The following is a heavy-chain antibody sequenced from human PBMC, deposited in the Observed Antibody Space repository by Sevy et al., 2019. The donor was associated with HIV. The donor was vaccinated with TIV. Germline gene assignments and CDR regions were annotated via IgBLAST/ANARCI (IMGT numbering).Heavy chain of an antibody. CDR2: ISSSGSTI. D-gene: IGHD2-21*01. V-gene: IGHV3-11*04. CDR3: AGEGSIRAFDI. J-gene: IGHJ3*02. Sequence: GSLRLSCAVSGFTFSDYYMTWIRQAPGKGLEWVSYISSSGSTIYYADSVKGRFTISRDNGKNSLYLQMNSLRAEDTAVYYCAGEGSIRAFDIWGQGTMVTVSS. CDR1: GFTFSDYY.